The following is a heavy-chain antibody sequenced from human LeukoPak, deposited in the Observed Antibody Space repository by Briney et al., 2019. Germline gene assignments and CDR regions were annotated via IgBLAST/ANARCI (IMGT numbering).Heavy chain of an antibody. CDR3: ARGDEAGLAD. J-gene: IGHJ4*02. CDR1: GASMSSYY. D-gene: IGHD1-14*01. V-gene: IGHV4-59*01. Sequence: SETLSLTCTVSGASMSSYYWTWIRKPPGKGLEWIGYIYSTGNTDSNPSLKSRVTISVDTSKNQFSLNLDSVTAADTAVYYCARGDEAGLADWGQGTLVTVSS. CDR2: IYSTGNT.